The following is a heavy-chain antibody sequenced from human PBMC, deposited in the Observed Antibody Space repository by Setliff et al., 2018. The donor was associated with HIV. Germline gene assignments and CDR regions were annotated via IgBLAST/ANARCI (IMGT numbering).Heavy chain of an antibody. CDR1: GFIFSTSW. CDR3: ARRHVGAFDI. CDR2: VKPDGSGI. Sequence: PGGSLRLSCAASGFIFSTSWMSWVRQAPGKGPEWVANVKPDGSGIYYVDSVKGRFTISRDNAKNSLYLDMNSLRAEDTAVYYCARRHVGAFDIWGQGTMVTVSS. V-gene: IGHV3-7*01. J-gene: IGHJ3*02.